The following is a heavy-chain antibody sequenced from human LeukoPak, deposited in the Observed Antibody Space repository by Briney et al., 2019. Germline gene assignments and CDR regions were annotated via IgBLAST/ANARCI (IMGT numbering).Heavy chain of an antibody. CDR3: ARATYDILTGYTPRYFDY. V-gene: IGHV4-59*01. J-gene: IGHJ4*02. CDR1: GGSISSYY. Sequence: SETLSLTCTVSGGSISSYYWSWIRQPPGKGLEWIGYIYYSGSTNYNPSLKSRVTISVDTSKNQFSLKLSSVTAADTAVYYCARATYDILTGYTPRYFDYWGQGTLVTVSS. D-gene: IGHD3-9*01. CDR2: IYYSGST.